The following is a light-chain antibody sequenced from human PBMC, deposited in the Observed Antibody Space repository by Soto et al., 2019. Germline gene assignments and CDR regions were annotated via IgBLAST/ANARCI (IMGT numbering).Light chain of an antibody. V-gene: IGLV2-14*01. CDR1: SSDVGAYNY. CDR3: SSYTGAYTLV. Sequence: XSVLAQPASVSGSPGQSIAISCTGTSSDVGAYNYVSWYQQHPGKAPKLIVHEVSDRPSGVSDRFSGSKSGNTASLTISGLQAEDEADYYCSSYTGAYTLVFGTGNKVTVL. J-gene: IGLJ1*01. CDR2: EVS.